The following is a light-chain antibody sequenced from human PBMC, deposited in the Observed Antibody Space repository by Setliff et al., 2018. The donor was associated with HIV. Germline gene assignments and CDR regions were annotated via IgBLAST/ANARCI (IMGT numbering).Light chain of an antibody. J-gene: IGLJ2*01. V-gene: IGLV2-8*01. Sequence: QSALAQPPSASGSPGQSVTISCTGTSSDVGGYNYVSWYQQHPGKAPQVMIYEVNKRPSGVPDRFSGSKSGNTASLTVSGLQADDEADYYCSSYAGSNNMIFGGGTK. CDR2: EVN. CDR3: SSYAGSNNMI. CDR1: SSDVGGYNY.